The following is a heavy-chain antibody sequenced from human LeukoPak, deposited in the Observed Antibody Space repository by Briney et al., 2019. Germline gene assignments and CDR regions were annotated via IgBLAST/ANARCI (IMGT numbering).Heavy chain of an antibody. D-gene: IGHD7-27*01. CDR3: ARDHDWGVDY. J-gene: IGHJ4*02. Sequence: GASVTVSCKASGFTFTDHYMHWVRQAPGQWLEWMGWINGKRGDTNYAQNFQDKVTMTRDTSTSTVYMELSRLTVDDTAVYYCARDHDWGVDYWGQGTLVTVSS. CDR1: GFTFTDHY. V-gene: IGHV1-2*02. CDR2: INGKRGDT.